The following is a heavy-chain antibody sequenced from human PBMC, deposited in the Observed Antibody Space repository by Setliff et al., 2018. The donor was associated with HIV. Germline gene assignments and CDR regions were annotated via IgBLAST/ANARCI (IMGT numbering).Heavy chain of an antibody. V-gene: IGHV4-59*01. CDR3: AKIRVAFDL. Sequence: SETLSLTCTVSGGSINSNYWSWIRQPPGKGLEWLGYIHYTGSAFYNPSLKSRVTLSLDTSKNQFSLKLDSVTTADTAVYYCAKIRVAFDLWGHGTKVTVSS. J-gene: IGHJ3*01. CDR1: GGSINSNY. D-gene: IGHD3-3*02. CDR2: IHYTGSA.